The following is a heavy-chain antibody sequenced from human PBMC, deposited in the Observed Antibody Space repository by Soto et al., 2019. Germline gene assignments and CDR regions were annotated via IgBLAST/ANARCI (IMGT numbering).Heavy chain of an antibody. D-gene: IGHD2-2*01. CDR2: IYYSGST. CDR1: GGSISSGGYY. V-gene: IGHV4-31*03. J-gene: IGHJ4*02. Sequence: QVQLQESGPGLVKPSQTLSLTCTVSGGSISSGGYYWSWIRQHPGKGLEWIGYIYYSGSTYYNPSLQSRVTISVDTSKNPFSLKLNSVTAADTAVYYCARSSTSANYFDYWGQGTLVTVSS. CDR3: ARSSTSANYFDY.